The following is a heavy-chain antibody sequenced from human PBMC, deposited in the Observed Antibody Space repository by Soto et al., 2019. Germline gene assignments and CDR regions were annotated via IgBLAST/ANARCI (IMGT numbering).Heavy chain of an antibody. CDR2: IIPIFNST. D-gene: IGHD2-2*02. V-gene: IGHV1-69*06. CDR3: ARGGRGKKAGYNGLVSLGY. J-gene: IGHJ4*02. CDR1: GSRFSNYV. Sequence: QVQLVQSGAEVKTPGSSLKVSCKVSGSRFSNYVISWVRQAPGHGLEWLGRIIPIFNSTKYAQSFQGRVTINADKSTSTASLELSRLRSYDTAVYYCARGGRGKKAGYNGLVSLGYWGQGTLVTVSS.